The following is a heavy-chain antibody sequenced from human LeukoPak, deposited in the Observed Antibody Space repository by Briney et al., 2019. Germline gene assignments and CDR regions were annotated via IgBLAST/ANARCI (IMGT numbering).Heavy chain of an antibody. J-gene: IGHJ4*02. CDR1: GLTVSSKY. D-gene: IGHD6-19*01. Sequence: PGWSLRLSCAASGLTVSSKYMAWVRQAPGKGLEWVSFINSGGTTNYADSVKGRFTISRDYSKNTLYLQMNSLRAEDTAVYYCATIVSDSSGWYHFDHWGQGALVTVSS. V-gene: IGHV3-66*01. CDR2: INSGGTT. CDR3: ATIVSDSSGWYHFDH.